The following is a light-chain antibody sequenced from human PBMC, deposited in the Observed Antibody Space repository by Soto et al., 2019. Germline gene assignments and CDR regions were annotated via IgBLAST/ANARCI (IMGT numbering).Light chain of an antibody. V-gene: IGLV2-23*01. Sequence: QSALTQPASVSGSPGQSITISCTGTSSDVGSYNLVSWYQHHRGKAPKVIIYEDSKLPSGASNRFSGSKSGNTASLTISGLQAEDEADYYCCSYAGSSSWVFGGGTKLTVL. CDR2: EDS. J-gene: IGLJ2*01. CDR3: CSYAGSSSWV. CDR1: SSDVGSYNL.